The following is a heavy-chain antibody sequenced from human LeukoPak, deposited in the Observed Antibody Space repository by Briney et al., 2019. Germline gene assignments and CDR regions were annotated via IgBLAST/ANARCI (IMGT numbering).Heavy chain of an antibody. CDR3: ARSTPSLDS. V-gene: IGHV3-7*01. Sequence: GGSLRLSCAASGFTFSNYWMTWVRQAPGKGLEWVANIKQDESEKYYLDSVKGRFTISRDNAKKSSFLQMNSLRAEDTAVYYCARSTPSLDSWGQGTLVTVSS. CDR1: GFTFSNYW. CDR2: IKQDESEK. D-gene: IGHD5/OR15-5a*01. J-gene: IGHJ4*02.